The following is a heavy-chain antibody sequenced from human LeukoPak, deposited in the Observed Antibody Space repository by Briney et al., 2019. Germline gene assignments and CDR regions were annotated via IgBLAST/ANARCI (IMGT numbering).Heavy chain of an antibody. CDR3: ARPAPGTYSTFDY. CDR1: GFIFSSYT. Sequence: GGSLRLSCAASGFIFSSYTMNWLRQAPGKGLEWVSYISNSGSALNYADSVKGRFTISRDNAKNSLYLQMNSLRAEDTAVYYCARPAPGTYSTFDYWGPGTLVTVSS. V-gene: IGHV3-48*01. D-gene: IGHD6-13*01. CDR2: ISNSGSAL. J-gene: IGHJ4*02.